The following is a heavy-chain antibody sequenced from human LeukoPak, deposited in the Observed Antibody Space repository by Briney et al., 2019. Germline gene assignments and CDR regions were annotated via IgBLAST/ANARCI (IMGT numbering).Heavy chain of an antibody. V-gene: IGHV4-39*01. D-gene: IGHD5-24*01. CDR1: GDSISSSSSY. CDR3: ARGRRDGYNLEYFDN. Sequence: SETLSLTCTVSGDSISSSSSYWGCIRQPQGQGLEWIGSIYYSGNTYYNTAINSLTTISVDTTNNQYSLKLSSVTAADTAVYYCARGRRDGYNLEYFDNWGQGTLVTVSS. J-gene: IGHJ4*02. CDR2: IYYSGNT.